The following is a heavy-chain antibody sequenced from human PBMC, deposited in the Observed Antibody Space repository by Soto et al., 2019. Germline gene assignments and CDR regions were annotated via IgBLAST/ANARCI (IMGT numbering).Heavy chain of an antibody. D-gene: IGHD2-2*01. Sequence: PGGSLRLSCAASGFTFSSYAMSWVRQAPGKGLEWVSAISGSGGSTYYADSVKGRVTISRDNSKNTLYLQMNSLRAEDTAVYYCAKKEYCISTSCSAVYYYGMDVWGQGTTVTVSS. J-gene: IGHJ6*02. V-gene: IGHV3-23*01. CDR1: GFTFSSYA. CDR2: ISGSGGST. CDR3: AKKEYCISTSCSAVYYYGMDV.